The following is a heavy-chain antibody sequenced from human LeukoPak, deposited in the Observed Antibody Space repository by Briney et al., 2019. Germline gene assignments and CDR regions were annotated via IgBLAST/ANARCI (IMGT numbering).Heavy chain of an antibody. CDR1: GFTFSSYA. D-gene: IGHD2-15*01. CDR2: IGVAMNT. J-gene: IGHJ4*02. Sequence: PGGSLRLSCAASGFTFSSYAMNWVRQAPGKGLEWVSVIGVAMNTYYADSVKGRFTISRDNSKTTLYLQMNSLRAEDTAVYYCAREDQPRGTFDYWGQGILVTVSS. V-gene: IGHV3-23*01. CDR3: AREDQPRGTFDY.